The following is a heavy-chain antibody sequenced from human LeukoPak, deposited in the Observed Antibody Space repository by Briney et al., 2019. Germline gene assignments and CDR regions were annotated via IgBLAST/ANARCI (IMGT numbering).Heavy chain of an antibody. CDR2: ISSSGNTI. CDR3: ARGSTTNYYYYMDV. J-gene: IGHJ6*03. D-gene: IGHD1-26*01. Sequence: GGSLRLSCAASGFNFSSYEMNWVRQSPGKGLEWVSYISSSGNTIYYAESMKGRFTISRDNAKNSLYLQMNSLRAEDTAVYYCARGSTTNYYYYMDVWGKGTTVTVSS. V-gene: IGHV3-48*03. CDR1: GFNFSSYE.